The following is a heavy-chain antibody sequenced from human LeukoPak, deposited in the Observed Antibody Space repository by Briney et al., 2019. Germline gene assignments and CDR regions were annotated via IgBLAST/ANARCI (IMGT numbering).Heavy chain of an antibody. Sequence: GGSLRLSCAASGFTFSSYAMHWVRQAPGKGLEWVAVISYDGSNKYYADSVKGRFTISRDNSKNTLYLQMNSLRAEDTAVYYCARGISVYLHPRLWFGEYGYMDVWGKGTTVTISS. CDR3: ARGISVYLHPRLWFGEYGYMDV. V-gene: IGHV3-30*04. CDR1: GFTFSSYA. D-gene: IGHD3-10*01. J-gene: IGHJ6*03. CDR2: ISYDGSNK.